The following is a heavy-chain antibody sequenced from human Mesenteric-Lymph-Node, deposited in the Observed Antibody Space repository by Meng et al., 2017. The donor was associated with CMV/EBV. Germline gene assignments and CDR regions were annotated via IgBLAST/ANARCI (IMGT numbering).Heavy chain of an antibody. CDR2: IYYSGST. D-gene: IGHD5-18*01. CDR1: GGSISSSSYY. CDR3: ARGGFSYGYPFFQH. V-gene: IGHV4-39*07. Sequence: GSLRLSCTVSGGSISSSSYYWGWIRQPPGKGLEWIGSIYYSGSTYYNPSLKSRVTISVDTSKNQFSLKLSSVTAADTAVYYCARGGFSYGYPFFQHWGQGTLVTVSS. J-gene: IGHJ1*01.